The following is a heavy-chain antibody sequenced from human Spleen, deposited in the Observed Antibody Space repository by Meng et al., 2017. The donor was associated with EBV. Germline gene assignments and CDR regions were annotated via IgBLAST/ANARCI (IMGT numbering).Heavy chain of an antibody. CDR1: GDSVSSNKAA. CDR3: TRTPDSSAVWFDP. V-gene: IGHV6-1*01. J-gene: IGHJ5*02. Sequence: QVQLQRSGPVLVKPSQPLSLTCAISGDSVSSNKAAWNWIRQSPSRGLEWLGRTYYRSNWNNDYAVSVRSRITISPDTSKNQFSLQLRSVTPEDTAVYFCTRTPDSSAVWFDPWGQGTLVTVSS. CDR2: TYYRSNWNN. D-gene: IGHD3-22*01.